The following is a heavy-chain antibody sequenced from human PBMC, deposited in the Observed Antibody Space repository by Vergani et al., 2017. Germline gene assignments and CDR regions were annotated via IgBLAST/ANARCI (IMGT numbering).Heavy chain of an antibody. CDR2: VSTTGGA. V-gene: IGHV4-59*02. J-gene: IGHJ5*02. Sequence: QAQLQESGPGLVKPSETLSLTCHVFGVSVRGYYCNWSRQAPGKGLEWIGSVSTTGGATHASHNPSLKSRVSISVDTSKRQFSLRLTTVTAAVSAIYYCAEDTHSWQRGYRWGQGLLVSVSS. CDR3: AEDTHSWQRGYR. CDR1: GVSVRGYY. D-gene: IGHD6-13*01.